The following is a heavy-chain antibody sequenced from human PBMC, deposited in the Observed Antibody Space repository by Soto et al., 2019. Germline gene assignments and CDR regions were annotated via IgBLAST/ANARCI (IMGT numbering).Heavy chain of an antibody. V-gene: IGHV3-23*01. CDR3: AKDDCTVLRYFDWSNDAFDI. Sequence: EVQLLESGGGLVQPGGSLRLSCAASGFTFSSYAMSWVRQAPGKGLEWVSAISGSGGSTYYADSVKGRFTISRDNSKNTLELQMNSLRAEDTAVYYCAKDDCTVLRYFDWSNDAFDIWGQGTMVTVSS. CDR2: ISGSGGST. D-gene: IGHD3-9*01. J-gene: IGHJ3*02. CDR1: GFTFSSYA.